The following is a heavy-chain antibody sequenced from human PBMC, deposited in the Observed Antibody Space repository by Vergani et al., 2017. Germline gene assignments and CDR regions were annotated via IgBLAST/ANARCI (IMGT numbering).Heavy chain of an antibody. J-gene: IGHJ4*02. CDR2: IYSGGSST. D-gene: IGHD6-19*01. CDR1: GFTFSSYA. V-gene: IGHV3-23*03. Sequence: EVQLLESGGGLVQPGGSLRLSCAASGFTFSSYAMSWVRQAPGKGLEWVSVIYSGGSSTYYADSVKGRFTISRDNSKNTLYLQMNSLRAEDTAVYYCAKDPSGSGWFDYWGQGTLVTVSS. CDR3: AKDPSGSGWFDY.